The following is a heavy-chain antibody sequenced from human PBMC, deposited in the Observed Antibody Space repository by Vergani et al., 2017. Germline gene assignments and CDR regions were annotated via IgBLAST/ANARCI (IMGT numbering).Heavy chain of an antibody. CDR2: MNPNSGNT. V-gene: IGHV1-8*03. Sequence: QVQLVQSGAEVKKPGSSVKVSCKASGGTFGSYDITWVRQAPGQGLEWMGWMNPNSGNTGYAQKFQGRVTITRNTSISTAYMELSRLRSEDTAVYYCARLRIVGATDYYYGMDVWGQGTTVTVSS. CDR1: GGTFGSYD. J-gene: IGHJ6*02. D-gene: IGHD1-26*01. CDR3: ARLRIVGATDYYYGMDV.